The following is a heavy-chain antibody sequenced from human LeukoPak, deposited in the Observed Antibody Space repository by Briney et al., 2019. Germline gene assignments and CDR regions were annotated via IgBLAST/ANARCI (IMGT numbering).Heavy chain of an antibody. D-gene: IGHD3-16*02. J-gene: IGHJ4*02. CDR1: GGSFSGYY. V-gene: IGHV4-34*01. Sequence: PSETLSLTCAVYGGSFSGYYWSWIRQPPGKGLEWIGEINHSGSTNCNPSLKSRVTISVDTSKNQFSLKLSSVTAADTAVYYCARGNRYYDYVWGSYRPYYFDYWGQGTLVTVSS. CDR2: INHSGST. CDR3: ARGNRYYDYVWGSYRPYYFDY.